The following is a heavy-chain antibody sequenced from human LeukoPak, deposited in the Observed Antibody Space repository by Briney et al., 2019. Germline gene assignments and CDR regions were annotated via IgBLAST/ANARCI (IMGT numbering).Heavy chain of an antibody. V-gene: IGHV3-48*01. CDR1: GFTFSSYS. Sequence: GGSLRLSCAASGFTFSSYSMNWVRQAPGKGLEWVSYISSGSGTIYYADSVKGRFTISRDNAKNSLYLQMNSLRAEDTAVYYCARANRVSLYYFDYWGQGTLVTVSS. CDR2: ISSGSGTI. D-gene: IGHD5/OR15-5a*01. J-gene: IGHJ4*02. CDR3: ARANRVSLYYFDY.